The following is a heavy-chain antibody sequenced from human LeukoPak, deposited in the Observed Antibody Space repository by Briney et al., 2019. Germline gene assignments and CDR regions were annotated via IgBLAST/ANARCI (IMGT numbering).Heavy chain of an antibody. CDR1: GGSISSGGYY. Sequence: PSETLSLTCTVSGGSISSGGYYWNWIRQHPGKGLEWIGYIYYSGSTNYNPSLKSRVTISVDTSKNQFSLKLSSVTAADTAVYYCARIGHEDYYFDYWGQGTLVTVSS. J-gene: IGHJ4*02. CDR2: IYYSGST. V-gene: IGHV4-61*08. CDR3: ARIGHEDYYFDY.